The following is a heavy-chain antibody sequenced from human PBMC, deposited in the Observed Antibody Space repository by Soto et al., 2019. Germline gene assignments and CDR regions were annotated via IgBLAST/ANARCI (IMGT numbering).Heavy chain of an antibody. J-gene: IGHJ2*01. CDR3: ARLLTTVVRPLWHFDL. V-gene: IGHV1-69*01. D-gene: IGHD4-17*01. CDR1: GGTFSSYA. CDR2: IIPIFGTA. Sequence: QVQLVQSGAEVKKPGSSVKVSCKASGGTFSSYAISWVRQAPGQGLEWMGGIIPIFGTANYAQKFQGRVTITADESTRTAYMELSSLRSEDTAVYYCARLLTTVVRPLWHFDLWGRGTLVTVSS.